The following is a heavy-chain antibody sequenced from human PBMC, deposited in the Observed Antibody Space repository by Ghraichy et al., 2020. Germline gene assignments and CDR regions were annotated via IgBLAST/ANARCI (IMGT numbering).Heavy chain of an antibody. CDR3: AREANYYDSFGYFDY. D-gene: IGHD3-22*01. Sequence: GGYLRLSCAASGFTFSSYGMHWVRQAPGKGLEWVAVIWYDGSNKYYVDSVKGRFTISRDNSKNTLYLQMNSLRAEDTAVYYCAREANYYDSFGYFDYWGQGTLVTVSS. CDR2: IWYDGSNK. V-gene: IGHV3-33*01. CDR1: GFTFSSYG. J-gene: IGHJ4*02.